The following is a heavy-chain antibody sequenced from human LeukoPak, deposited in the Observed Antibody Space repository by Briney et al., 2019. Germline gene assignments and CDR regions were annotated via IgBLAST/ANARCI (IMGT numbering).Heavy chain of an antibody. V-gene: IGHV4-39*07. J-gene: IGHJ4*02. CDR1: GGSISSSSYY. CDR2: IYYSGST. D-gene: IGHD5-12*01. CDR3: ARVSNSGYDPTFDY. Sequence: SETLSLTCTVSGGSISSSSYYWGWIRQPPGKGLEWIGSIYYSGSTYYNPSLKSRVTISVDKSKNQFSLKLSSVTAADTAVYYCARVSNSGYDPTFDYWGQGTLVTVSS.